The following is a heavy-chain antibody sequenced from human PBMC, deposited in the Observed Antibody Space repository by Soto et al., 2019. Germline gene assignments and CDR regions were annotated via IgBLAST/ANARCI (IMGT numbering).Heavy chain of an antibody. CDR1: GGSISSYY. Sequence: SETLSLTCTVSGGSISSYYWSWIRQPPGKGLEWIGYIYYSGSTNYNPSLKSRVTISVDTSKNQFSLKLSSVTAADTAVYYCARDTWIQLWGYYYGMDVWGQGTTVTVS. CDR2: IYYSGST. J-gene: IGHJ6*02. V-gene: IGHV4-59*01. CDR3: ARDTWIQLWGYYYGMDV. D-gene: IGHD5-18*01.